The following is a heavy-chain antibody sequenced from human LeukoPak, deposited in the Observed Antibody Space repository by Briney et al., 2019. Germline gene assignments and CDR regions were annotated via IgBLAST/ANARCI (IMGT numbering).Heavy chain of an antibody. J-gene: IGHJ4*02. CDR3: AKGGTYYYDSSVDPTSFDY. V-gene: IGHV3-30*18. CDR1: GFSYSSYG. Sequence: GGSLRLSCVASGFSYSSYGMHWVRQAPGKGLEWVAVISYDGSNRYYTDSVKGRFTISRDNSKNTLYLQMNSLRAEDTAVYYCAKGGTYYYDSSVDPTSFDYWGQGTLVTVSS. D-gene: IGHD3-22*01. CDR2: ISYDGSNR.